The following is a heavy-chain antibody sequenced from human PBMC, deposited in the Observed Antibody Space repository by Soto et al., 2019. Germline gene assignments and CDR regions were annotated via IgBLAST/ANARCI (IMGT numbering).Heavy chain of an antibody. Sequence: PSETLSLTCAVYGGSFSGYYWSWIRQPPGKGLEWIGEISHSGSTNYNPSLKSRVTISVDTSKNQFSLMVSSVTAADTAVYYCARLGASSPDWGQGTLVTVSS. CDR3: ARLGASSPD. CDR1: GGSFSGYY. J-gene: IGHJ4*02. V-gene: IGHV4-34*01. CDR2: ISHSGST. D-gene: IGHD1-26*01.